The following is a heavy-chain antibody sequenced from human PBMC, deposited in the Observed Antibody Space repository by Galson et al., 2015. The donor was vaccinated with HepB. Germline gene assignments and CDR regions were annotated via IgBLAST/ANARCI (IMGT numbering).Heavy chain of an antibody. V-gene: IGHV3-9*01. CDR2: ISWNSGSI. D-gene: IGHD4-23*01. CDR1: GFTFDDYA. CDR3: AKGTNLYGGYTDY. J-gene: IGHJ4*02. Sequence: SLRLSCAASGFTFDDYAMNWVRQAPGKGLEWVSGISWNSGSIGYADSVKGRFTISRDNAKNSLYLQMNSLRAEDTALYYCAKGTNLYGGYTDYWGQGTLVTVSS.